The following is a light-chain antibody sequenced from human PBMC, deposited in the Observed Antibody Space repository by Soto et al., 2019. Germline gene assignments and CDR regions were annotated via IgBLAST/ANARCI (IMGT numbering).Light chain of an antibody. V-gene: IGLV7-43*01. Sequence: QAVVTQEPSLTVSPGGTVTLTCASSTGAVTSGYYPNWFQQKPGQAPRALIYSTSNKQSWTPARFSGSLLGGKAALTLSGGRREGGAENFCLLSYGGGPVFGGGPKLPVL. CDR3: LLSYGGGPV. J-gene: IGLJ3*02. CDR1: TGAVTSGYY. CDR2: STS.